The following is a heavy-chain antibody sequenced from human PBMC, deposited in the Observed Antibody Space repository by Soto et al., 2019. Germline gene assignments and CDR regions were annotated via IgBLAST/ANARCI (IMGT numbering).Heavy chain of an antibody. D-gene: IGHD6-6*01. CDR2: IFYDESKE. J-gene: IGHJ6*02. V-gene: IGHV3-33*01. Sequence: QVQLVESGRGVVQPGRSLRLSCAASGFTFRQYGMHWVRQAPGKGLEWVAVIFYDESKEYYADSVRGRFTISRDNSNNMLYLQMNSLRGEDTALYYCARDAAARDGRGGMDVWGQGTTVTVSS. CDR3: ARDAAARDGRGGMDV. CDR1: GFTFRQYG.